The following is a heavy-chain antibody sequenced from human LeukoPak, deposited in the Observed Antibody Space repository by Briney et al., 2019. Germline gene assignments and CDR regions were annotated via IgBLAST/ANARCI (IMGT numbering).Heavy chain of an antibody. V-gene: IGHV1-46*01. CDR1: GYTFTSYY. J-gene: IGHJ4*02. CDR3: ARGKSSGWYIRYFDY. D-gene: IGHD6-19*01. CDR2: INPSGGST. Sequence: GASVKVSCKASGYTFTSYYMHWVRQAPGQGLEWMGIINPSGGSTSYAQKFQGRVTMTRDMSTSTAYMELRSLRSDDTAVYYCARGKSSGWYIRYFDYWGQGTLVTVSS.